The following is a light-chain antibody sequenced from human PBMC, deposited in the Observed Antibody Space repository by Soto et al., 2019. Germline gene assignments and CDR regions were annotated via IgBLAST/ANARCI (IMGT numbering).Light chain of an antibody. CDR3: AAWDDSLNGLYV. Sequence: SPGQRVTISCSGGSSNIGSNAVTWYRQLPGTAPKLLIYSNNQRPSGVPDRFSGSKSGTSASLAISGLQSDDEADYYCAAWDDSLNGLYVFGSGTKVTVL. J-gene: IGLJ1*01. V-gene: IGLV1-44*01. CDR2: SNN. CDR1: SSNIGSNA.